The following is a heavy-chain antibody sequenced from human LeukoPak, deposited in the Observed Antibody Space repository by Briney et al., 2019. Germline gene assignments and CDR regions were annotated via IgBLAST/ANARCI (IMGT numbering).Heavy chain of an antibody. J-gene: IGHJ4*02. D-gene: IGHD3-9*01. V-gene: IGHV3-11*01. CDR1: GFTVSSNY. CDR2: ISSSGSTI. CDR3: ARVYDILTGSYYFDY. Sequence: GGSLRLSCAASGFTVSSNYMSWIRQAPGKGLEWVSYISSSGSTIYYADSVKGRFTISRDNAKNSLYLQMNSLRAEDTAVYYCARVYDILTGSYYFDYWGQGTLVTVSS.